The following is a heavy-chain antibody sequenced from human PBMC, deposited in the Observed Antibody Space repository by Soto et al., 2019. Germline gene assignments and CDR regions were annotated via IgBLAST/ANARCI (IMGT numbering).Heavy chain of an antibody. Sequence: EVQVVESGGGLVQPGGSLRLSCVASGFTSSNYWMYWVQQAPGVGLEWMADIKQDGSGENYVDSVKGRFTISRHNAKNSLYLQMHRLRAEDTAVYYCAGSTSSWGVWGKGTTVTVSS. CDR1: GFTSSNYW. CDR2: IKQDGSGE. D-gene: IGHD6-13*01. J-gene: IGHJ6*04. CDR3: AGSTSSWGV. V-gene: IGHV3-7*01.